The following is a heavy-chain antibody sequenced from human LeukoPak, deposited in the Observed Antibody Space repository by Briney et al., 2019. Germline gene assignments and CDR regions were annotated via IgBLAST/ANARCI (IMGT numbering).Heavy chain of an antibody. V-gene: IGHV4-39*01. CDR3: ATLTMSGLGIIPPAS. CDR1: GGSISSSSYY. Sequence: SETLSLTCTVSGGSISSSSYYWGWIRQPPGRGLEWIGSVSYKGVTYYGPSFRSRFATSIDTSRDQFSLSLASVTAADTAVYYCATLTMSGLGIIPPASWGQGTLVTVSS. D-gene: IGHD3/OR15-3a*01. CDR2: VSYKGVT. J-gene: IGHJ5*02.